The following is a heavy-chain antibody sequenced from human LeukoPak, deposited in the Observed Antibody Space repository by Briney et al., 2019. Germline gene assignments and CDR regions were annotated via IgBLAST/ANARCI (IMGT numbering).Heavy chain of an antibody. CDR3: ARDLWSGPDRFFDY. V-gene: IGHV3-21*01. J-gene: IGHJ4*02. Sequence: GGSLRLSCAASGFTFSSYSMNWVRQAPGKGLEWVSSISSSSSYIYYADSVKGRFTISRDNAKNSLYLQMNSLRAEDTAVYYCARDLWSGPDRFFDYWGQGTLVTVSS. D-gene: IGHD3-3*01. CDR1: GFTFSSYS. CDR2: ISSSSSYI.